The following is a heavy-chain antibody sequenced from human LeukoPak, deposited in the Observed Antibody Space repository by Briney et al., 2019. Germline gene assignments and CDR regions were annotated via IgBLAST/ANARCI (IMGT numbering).Heavy chain of an antibody. Sequence: GGPLRLSCTVSGFTVSSNSMSWVRQAPGKGLEWVSFIYSDNTHYSDSVKGRFTISRDNSKNTLYLQMNSLRAEDTAAYYCARRAGAYSHPYDYWGQGTLDTVSS. CDR1: GFTVSSNS. J-gene: IGHJ4*02. CDR3: ARRAGAYSHPYDY. V-gene: IGHV3-53*01. CDR2: IYSDNT. D-gene: IGHD4/OR15-4a*01.